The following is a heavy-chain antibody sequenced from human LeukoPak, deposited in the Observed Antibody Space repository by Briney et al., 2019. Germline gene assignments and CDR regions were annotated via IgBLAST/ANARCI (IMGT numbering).Heavy chain of an antibody. CDR2: IYYSGST. Sequence: KPSETLSLTCTVSGGSIGSYYWSWIRQPPGRGLEWIGYIYYSGSTNYNPSLKSRVTISVDTSKNQFSLKLSSVTAADTAVYYCARVSGYYDSSGHFDYWGQGTLVTVSS. CDR1: GGSIGSYY. V-gene: IGHV4-59*01. CDR3: ARVSGYYDSSGHFDY. J-gene: IGHJ4*02. D-gene: IGHD3-22*01.